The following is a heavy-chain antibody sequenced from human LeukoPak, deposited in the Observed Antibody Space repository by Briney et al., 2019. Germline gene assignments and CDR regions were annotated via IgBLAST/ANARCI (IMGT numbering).Heavy chain of an antibody. CDR2: IKSKTDGGTT. J-gene: IGHJ3*01. CDR1: GSTFSNAW. Sequence: GGSLRLSCAASGSTFSNAWMSWVRQAPGKGLEWVGRIKSKTDGGTTDYAAPVKGRFTISRDDSKNTLYLQMNSLKTEDTAVYYCTTGVGPAAIIFWGQGTMVTVSS. D-gene: IGHD2-2*02. CDR3: TTGVGPAAIIF. V-gene: IGHV3-15*01.